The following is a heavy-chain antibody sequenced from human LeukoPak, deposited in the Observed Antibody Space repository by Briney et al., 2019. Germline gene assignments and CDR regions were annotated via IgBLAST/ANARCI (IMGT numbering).Heavy chain of an antibody. CDR1: GGSISSYY. D-gene: IGHD4-11*01. CDR3: ARDHRTVTTSGWAYNWFDP. CDR2: IYTSGST. Sequence: SETLSLTCTVSGGSISSYYWSWIRQPAGKGLEWIGRIYTSGSTNYNPSLKSRVTISVDTSKNQFSLKLSSVTAADTAVYYCARDHRTVTTSGWAYNWFDPWGQGTLVTVSS. V-gene: IGHV4-4*07. J-gene: IGHJ5*02.